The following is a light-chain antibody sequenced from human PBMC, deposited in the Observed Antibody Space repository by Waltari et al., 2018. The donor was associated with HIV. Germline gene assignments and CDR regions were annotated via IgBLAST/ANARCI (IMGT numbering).Light chain of an antibody. CDR2: KNY. Sequence: QSVLTQPPPASGTPGQTVTISCSGRSSNIGHTNAYWYKQLPGMTPKLPIYKNYQRPSGVPDRFAGSKSGTSASLAISGLRSEDEADYYCVGWDGSLSGYVFGAGTKVTVL. J-gene: IGLJ1*01. CDR3: VGWDGSLSGYV. CDR1: SSNIGHTN. V-gene: IGLV1-47*01.